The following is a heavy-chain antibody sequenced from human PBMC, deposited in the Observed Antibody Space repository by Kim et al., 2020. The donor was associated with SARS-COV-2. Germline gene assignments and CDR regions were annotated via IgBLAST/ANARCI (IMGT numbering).Heavy chain of an antibody. J-gene: IGHJ4*02. V-gene: IGHV4-59*13. CDR3: ARDRGRGRYFDY. CDR2: IYYSGST. CDR1: GGSISSYY. D-gene: IGHD1-26*01. Sequence: SETLSLTCTVSGGSISSYYWSWIRQPPGKGLEWIGYIYYSGSTNYNPSLKSRVTISVDTSKNQFSLKLSSVTAADTAVYYCARDRGRGRYFDYWGQGTLVTVSS.